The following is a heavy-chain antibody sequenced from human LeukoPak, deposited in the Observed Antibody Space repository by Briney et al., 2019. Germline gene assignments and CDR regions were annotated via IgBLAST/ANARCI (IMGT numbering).Heavy chain of an antibody. J-gene: IGHJ2*01. CDR2: IYSGGST. D-gene: IGHD2-21*02. CDR1: GFTVSSNY. Sequence: PGGSLRLSCAASGFTVSSNYMSWVRQAPGKGLEWVSVIYSGGSTYYADSVKGRFTISRDNSKNTLYLQMNSLRAEDTAVYYCASQAYCGGDCRYFDLWGRGTLVTVSS. CDR3: ASQAYCGGDCRYFDL. V-gene: IGHV3-53*01.